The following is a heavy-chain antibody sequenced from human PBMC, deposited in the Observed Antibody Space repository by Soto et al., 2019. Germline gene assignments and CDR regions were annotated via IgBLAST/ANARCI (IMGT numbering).Heavy chain of an antibody. CDR3: ARESEDLTSNFDY. CDR2: ISSTTNYI. CDR1: GFTFTRYS. Sequence: GGSLRLSCAASGFTFTRYSMNWVRQAPGKGLEWVSSISSTTNYIYYGDSMKGRFTISRDNAKNSLYLEMNSLRAEDTAVYHCARESEDLTSNFDYWGQGTLVTVSS. V-gene: IGHV3-21*06. J-gene: IGHJ4*02.